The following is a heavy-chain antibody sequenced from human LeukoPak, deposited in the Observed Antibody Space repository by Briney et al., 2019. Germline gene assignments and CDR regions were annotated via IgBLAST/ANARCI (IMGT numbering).Heavy chain of an antibody. D-gene: IGHD5-18*01. CDR2: INHSGST. CDR1: GGSFSGYY. V-gene: IGHV4-34*01. CDR3: ARLIQLWVLDY. J-gene: IGHJ4*02. Sequence: SETLSLTCAVYGGSFSGYYWSWIRQPPGKGLEWIGEINHSGSTNYNPSLKSRVTISVDTSKNQFSLKLSSVTAADTAVYYCARLIQLWVLDYWGQGTLVTVSS.